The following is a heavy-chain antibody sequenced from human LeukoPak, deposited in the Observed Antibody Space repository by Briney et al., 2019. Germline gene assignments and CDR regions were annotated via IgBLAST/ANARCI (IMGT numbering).Heavy chain of an antibody. CDR3: ARPQDGYNGFDC. CDR1: GFTFTSSW. D-gene: IGHD5-24*01. Sequence: GGSLRLSCAASGFTFTSSWMHWVRQALGKGLVWVSRINSDGSNRNYADSVKGRFTISRDNAKNALYLQMDSLRAEDAAVYYCARPQDGYNGFDCWGQGTLVTVSS. CDR2: INSDGSNR. V-gene: IGHV3-74*01. J-gene: IGHJ4*02.